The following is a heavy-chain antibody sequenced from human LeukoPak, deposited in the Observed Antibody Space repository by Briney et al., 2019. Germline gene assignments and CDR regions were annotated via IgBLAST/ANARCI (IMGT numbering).Heavy chain of an antibody. CDR2: ISYSGSP. D-gene: IGHD6-13*01. CDR3: AREARGAAAPFDY. CDR1: GGSISSYY. J-gene: IGHJ4*02. V-gene: IGHV4-59*01. Sequence: SETLSLTCSVSGGSISSYYWSWIRQPPGKGLEWIGYISYSGSPNYNPSLKSRVTISADTSMNQCSLKLNSVTAEDTAVYYCAREARGAAAPFDYWGQGALVTVSS.